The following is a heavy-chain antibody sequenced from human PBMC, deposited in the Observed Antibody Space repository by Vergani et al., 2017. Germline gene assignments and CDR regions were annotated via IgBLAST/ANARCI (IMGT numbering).Heavy chain of an antibody. J-gene: IGHJ6*02. CDR2: IIPIFGTA. V-gene: IGHV1-69*12. D-gene: IGHD3-9*01. CDR1: GGTFSSYA. CDR3: ASSDVLRYLNYYYYGMDV. Sequence: QVQLVQSGAEVKKPGSSVKVSCKASGGTFSSYAISWVRQAPGQGLEWMGGIIPIFGTANYAQKFQGRVTITADESTSTAYMELSSLRSEDTAVYYCASSDVLRYLNYYYYGMDVWGQGTTVTVSS.